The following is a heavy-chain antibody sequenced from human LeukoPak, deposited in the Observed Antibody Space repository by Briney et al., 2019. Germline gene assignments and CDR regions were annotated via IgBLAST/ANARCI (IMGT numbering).Heavy chain of an antibody. D-gene: IGHD1-14*01. J-gene: IGHJ4*01. CDR2: IWFDGSDK. CDR3: ARDLNREDFDY. CDR1: GFIFCNYD. Sequence: GGSLRLSCAASGFIFCNYDMHWVRQAPGKGLEWVAIIWFDGSDKYYGDSVKGRFTISRDNSKNTLYLQMNSLRVEDTAVYYCARDLNREDFDYWGQGTLVAVSS. V-gene: IGHV3-33*01.